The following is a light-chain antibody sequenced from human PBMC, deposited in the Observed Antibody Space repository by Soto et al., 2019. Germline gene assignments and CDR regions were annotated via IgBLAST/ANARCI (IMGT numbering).Light chain of an antibody. V-gene: IGKV3-20*01. Sequence: EIVLTQSPATLSLSPGERATLSCRASQSVSSTYLAWYQQKPGQAPRLLIYDASSRATGIPDKFIGSGSGSDFYLTISRMEPEHSAMYYCQHYGKSPRFFTFGHGTKVDIK. CDR2: DAS. J-gene: IGKJ3*01. CDR3: QHYGKSPRFFT. CDR1: QSVSSTY.